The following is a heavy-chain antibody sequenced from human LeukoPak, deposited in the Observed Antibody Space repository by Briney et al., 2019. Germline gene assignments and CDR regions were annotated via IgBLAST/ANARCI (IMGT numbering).Heavy chain of an antibody. Sequence: PGGSLRLSCAASGFIFSGYAMSWVRQAPGKGLEWVSAISGSSGSTYYVDSVKGRFTISRDNSRNTLYPQMNSLRAEDTAVYYCARSSGWYNWFDPWGQGTLVTVSS. CDR2: ISGSSGST. D-gene: IGHD6-19*01. CDR1: GFIFSGYA. V-gene: IGHV3-23*01. J-gene: IGHJ5*02. CDR3: ARSSGWYNWFDP.